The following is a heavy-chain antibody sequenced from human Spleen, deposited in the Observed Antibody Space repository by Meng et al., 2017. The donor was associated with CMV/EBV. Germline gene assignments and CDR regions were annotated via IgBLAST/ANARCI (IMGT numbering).Heavy chain of an antibody. CDR1: GYTFLNYG. V-gene: IGHV1-69*05. CDR3: AVNLVVPAQNYYYGMDV. CDR2: IIPIFGTA. J-gene: IGHJ6*02. D-gene: IGHD2-2*01. Sequence: SVKVSCKASGYTFLNYGISWVRQAPGQGLEWMGGIIPIFGTANYAQKFQGRVTITTDESTSTAYMELSSLRSEDTAVYYCAVNLVVPAQNYYYGMDVWGQGTTVTVSS.